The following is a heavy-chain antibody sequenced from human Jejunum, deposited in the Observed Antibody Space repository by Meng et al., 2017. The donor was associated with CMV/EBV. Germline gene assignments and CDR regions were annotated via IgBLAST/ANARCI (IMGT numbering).Heavy chain of an antibody. V-gene: IGHV1-69*01. CDR1: GVSYNTYV. D-gene: IGHD7-27*01. CDR2: IVPITDTI. J-gene: IGHJ3*01. Sequence: SSVKVSCKASGVSYNTYVINWVRQAPGQGLAWLGGIVPITDTIKYAQEFQGRVTITASYMELSSLQSEDTAAYYCAINPWGFPVDVWGQGTLVTVSS. CDR3: AINPWGFPVDV.